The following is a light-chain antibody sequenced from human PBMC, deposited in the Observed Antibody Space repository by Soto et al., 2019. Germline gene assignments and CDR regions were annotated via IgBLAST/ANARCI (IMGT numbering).Light chain of an antibody. J-gene: IGLJ1*01. CDR2: DVN. CDR1: SSDVGGYNY. CDR3: CSYAGRYTYV. Sequence: QSALTQPRSVSGSPGQSVAISCTGTSSDVGGYNYVSWYQQHPGKAPKVMIFDVNKRPSGVPDRFSGSKSGNTASLTISGLQAVDEADYYCCSYAGRYTYVFGTGTKVTVL. V-gene: IGLV2-11*01.